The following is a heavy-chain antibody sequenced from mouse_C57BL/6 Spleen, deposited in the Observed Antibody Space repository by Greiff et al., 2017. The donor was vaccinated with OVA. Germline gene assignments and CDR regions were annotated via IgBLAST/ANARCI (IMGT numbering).Heavy chain of an antibody. D-gene: IGHD4-1*01. Sequence: EVQGVESGGDLVKPGGSLKLSCAASGFTFSSYGMSWVRQTPDKRLEWVATISSGGSYTYYPDSVKGRFTISRDNAKNTLYLQMSSLKSEDTAMYYCARQLTGTDAMDYWGQGTSVTVSS. CDR2: ISSGGSYT. CDR3: ARQLTGTDAMDY. J-gene: IGHJ4*01. CDR1: GFTFSSYG. V-gene: IGHV5-6*01.